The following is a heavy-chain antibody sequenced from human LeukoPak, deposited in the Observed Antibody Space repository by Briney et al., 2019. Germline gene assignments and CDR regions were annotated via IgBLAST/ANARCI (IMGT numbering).Heavy chain of an antibody. CDR1: GFTVSSNY. V-gene: IGHV3-66*01. J-gene: IGHJ6*02. CDR3: ASDHTTGYDSSGWYKLPHYYYYGMDV. Sequence: PGGSLRLSCAASGFTVSSNYMSWVRQAPGKGLEWVSVIYSSGSTYYADSVKGRFTISRDNSKNTLYLQMNSLRAEDTAVYYCASDHTTGYDSSGWYKLPHYYYYGMDVWGQGTTVTVSS. CDR2: IYSSGST. D-gene: IGHD6-19*01.